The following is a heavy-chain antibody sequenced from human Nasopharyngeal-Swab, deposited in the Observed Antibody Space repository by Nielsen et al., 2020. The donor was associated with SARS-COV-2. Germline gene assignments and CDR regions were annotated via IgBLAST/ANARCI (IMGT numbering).Heavy chain of an antibody. CDR1: GYSFSNYW. CDR2: IYPGDSDT. Sequence: GGSLRLSCKGSGYSFSNYWIAWVRQMTGKRLEWMGIIYPGDSDTRYSPSFQGQVTISADKSISTVYLQWSSLKASDSAMYYCAKKYYYGSGRTIWFDPLGQGTFVTVSS. J-gene: IGHJ5*02. CDR3: AKKYYYGSGRTIWFDP. D-gene: IGHD3-10*01. V-gene: IGHV5-51*01.